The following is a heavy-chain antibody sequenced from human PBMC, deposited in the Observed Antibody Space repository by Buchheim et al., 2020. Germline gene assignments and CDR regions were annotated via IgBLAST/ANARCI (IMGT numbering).Heavy chain of an antibody. CDR3: ARGSRSSGYYYYYGMDV. CDR1: GGSFSGYY. Sequence: QVQLQQWGAGLLKPSETLSLTCAVYGGSFSGYYWSWIRQPPGKGLEWIGEINHSGSTNYNPSLKSRVTISVDTSKNQFSLKLSAVTAADTAVYYCARGSRSSGYYYYYGMDVWGQGIT. CDR2: INHSGST. J-gene: IGHJ6*02. D-gene: IGHD1-26*01. V-gene: IGHV4-34*01.